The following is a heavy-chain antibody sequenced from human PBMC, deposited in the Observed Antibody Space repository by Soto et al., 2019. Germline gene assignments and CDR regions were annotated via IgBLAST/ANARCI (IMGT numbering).Heavy chain of an antibody. CDR2: INAGNGNT. V-gene: IGHV1-3*01. Sequence: XVKVSSRASEYTFNSYAMNCVRQAPGQRLEWMGWINAGNGNTKYSQKFQGRVTITRDTSASTAYMELSSLRSEDTAVYYCARDPGYSYGYNWGQGTLVTVSS. J-gene: IGHJ4*02. CDR1: EYTFNSYA. D-gene: IGHD5-18*01. CDR3: ARDPGYSYGYN.